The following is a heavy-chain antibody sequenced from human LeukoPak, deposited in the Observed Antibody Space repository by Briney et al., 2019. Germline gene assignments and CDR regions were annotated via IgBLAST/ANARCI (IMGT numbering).Heavy chain of an antibody. J-gene: IGHJ6*02. CDR1: GGSISSSSYY. Sequence: PSETLSFTCTVSGGSISSSSYYWGWTRQPPGKGLEWIGSIYYSGSTYYNPSLKSRVTISVGTSKNQFSLKLSSVTAADTAVYYVARADVVVPAIPLYVWGQGTTGTVSS. V-gene: IGHV4-39*01. CDR2: IYYSGST. D-gene: IGHD2-2*01. CDR3: ARADVVVPAIPLYV.